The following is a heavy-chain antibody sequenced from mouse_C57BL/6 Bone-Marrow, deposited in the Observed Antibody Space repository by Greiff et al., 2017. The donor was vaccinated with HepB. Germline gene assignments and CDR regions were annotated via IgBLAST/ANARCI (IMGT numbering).Heavy chain of an antibody. CDR3: ARHPYFDY. V-gene: IGHV5-9*01. CDR2: ISGGGGNT. J-gene: IGHJ2*01. CDR1: GFTFSSYT. Sequence: EVQVVESGGGLVKPGGSLKLSCAASGFTFSSYTMSWVRQTPEKRLEWVATISGGGGNTYYPDSVKGRFTISRDNAKNTLYLQMSSLRSEDTALYYCARHPYFDYWGQGTTLTVSS.